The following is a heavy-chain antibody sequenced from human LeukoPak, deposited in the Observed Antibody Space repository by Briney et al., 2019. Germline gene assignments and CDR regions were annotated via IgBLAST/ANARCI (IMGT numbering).Heavy chain of an antibody. J-gene: IGHJ4*02. V-gene: IGHV3-15*01. CDR1: GFTFTDAW. Sequence: GGSLRLSCAASGFTFTDAWVSWVRQAPGKGLEWLARIKSKSAGGTTDYAAPVKGRFTISRDDSKNTVYLQMNTLTTEDTAVYYCTTATVPPSWGQGTLVTVSS. D-gene: IGHD4-17*01. CDR2: IKSKSAGGTT. CDR3: TTATVPPS.